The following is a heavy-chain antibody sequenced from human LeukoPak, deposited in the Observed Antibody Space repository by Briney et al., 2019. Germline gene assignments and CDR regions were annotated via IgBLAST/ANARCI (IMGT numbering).Heavy chain of an antibody. D-gene: IGHD6-6*01. V-gene: IGHV4-61*02. Sequence: SETLSLTCTVSGGSIGSGSYYWSWIRQPAGKGLEWIGRIYTSGSTNYNPSLKSRVTISVDTSKNQFSLKLSSVTAADTAVYYCASIAARPGYYYYYMDVWGKGTTVTVSS. CDR3: ASIAARPGYYYYYMDV. J-gene: IGHJ6*03. CDR2: IYTSGST. CDR1: GGSIGSGSYY.